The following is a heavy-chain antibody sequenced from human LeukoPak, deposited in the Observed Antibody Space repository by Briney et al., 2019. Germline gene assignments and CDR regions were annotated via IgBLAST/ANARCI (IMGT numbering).Heavy chain of an antibody. D-gene: IGHD3-22*01. V-gene: IGHV1-8*01. CDR2: MNPNSGNT. Sequence: ASVKVSCKASGYTFTSYDINWVRQATGQGLEWMGWMNPNSGNTGYAQKFQGRVTMTRDTSISTAYMELSRLRSDDTAVYYCARGHPTSMIVGHWGQGTLVTVSS. J-gene: IGHJ4*02. CDR3: ARGHPTSMIVGH. CDR1: GYTFTSYD.